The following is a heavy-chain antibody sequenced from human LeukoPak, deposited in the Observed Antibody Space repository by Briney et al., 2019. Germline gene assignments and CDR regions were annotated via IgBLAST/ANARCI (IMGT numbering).Heavy chain of an antibody. CDR1: GGSISSYY. CDR3: ARGGLYYDSSGF. CDR2: IYHGGST. J-gene: IGHJ4*02. Sequence: SETLSLTCTVSGGSISSYYWSWIRQPPGKGLEWIGEIYHGGSTNYNPSLKSRVTISIDKSKNQFSLKLNSVTAADTAVYYCARGGLYYDSSGFWGQGTLVTVSS. V-gene: IGHV4-59*12. D-gene: IGHD3-22*01.